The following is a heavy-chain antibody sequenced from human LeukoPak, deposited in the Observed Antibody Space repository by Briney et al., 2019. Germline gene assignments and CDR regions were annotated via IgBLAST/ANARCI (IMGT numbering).Heavy chain of an antibody. Sequence: PGGSLRLSCAASGFTFSTYSMSWVRRAPGKGLEWVSCITSSNYMYYADSVKGRFTISRDNAKNSLFLQMNNLRAEDTAVYYCVRDGFYSDSSGYPFGYWGQGTLVTVSS. J-gene: IGHJ4*02. D-gene: IGHD3-22*01. CDR2: ITSSNYM. CDR1: GFTFSTYS. CDR3: VRDGFYSDSSGYPFGY. V-gene: IGHV3-69-1*01.